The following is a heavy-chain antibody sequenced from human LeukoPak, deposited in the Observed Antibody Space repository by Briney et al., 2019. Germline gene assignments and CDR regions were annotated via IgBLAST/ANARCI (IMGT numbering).Heavy chain of an antibody. CDR3: AKTKDSSSWYSDYFDY. J-gene: IGHJ4*02. D-gene: IGHD6-13*01. Sequence: PGGSLRLSCAASGFTFSSYGMHWVRQAPGEGLEWVAFIRYDGSNKYYADSVKGRFTISRDNSKNTLYLQMNSLRAEDTAVYYCAKTKDSSSWYSDYFDYWGQGTLVTVSS. CDR1: GFTFSSYG. V-gene: IGHV3-30*02. CDR2: IRYDGSNK.